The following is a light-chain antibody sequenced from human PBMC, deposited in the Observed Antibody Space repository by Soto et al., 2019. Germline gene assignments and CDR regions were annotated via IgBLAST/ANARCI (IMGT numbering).Light chain of an antibody. Sequence: QSALTQPASVSGSPGQSITISCTGTSSDVGTNKYVSWYQQHPGKAPQLIIYEAFNRPSGVSNRFSVSKSGNTASLTISGLQAEDEADYYCSSYTPTTWVFGGGTQLTVL. V-gene: IGLV2-14*01. CDR3: SSYTPTTWV. CDR2: EAF. J-gene: IGLJ3*02. CDR1: SSDVGTNKY.